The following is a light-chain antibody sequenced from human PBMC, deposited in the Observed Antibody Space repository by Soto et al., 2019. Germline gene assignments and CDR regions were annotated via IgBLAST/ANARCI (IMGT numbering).Light chain of an antibody. CDR1: SSNIGSNI. J-gene: IGLJ2*01. CDR2: NND. Sequence: QSVLSQPPSASGTPGQRVTISCSGRSSNIGSNIVNWYQQLPGTAPKLLIYNNDQRPSGVPARFSGSKSGPSASLAISGLQSEDEADYYCSAWDASLNAILFGGGTKLTVL. V-gene: IGLV1-44*01. CDR3: SAWDASLNAIL.